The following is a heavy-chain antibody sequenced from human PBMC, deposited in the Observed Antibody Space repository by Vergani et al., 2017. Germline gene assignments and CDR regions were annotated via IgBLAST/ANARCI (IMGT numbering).Heavy chain of an antibody. Sequence: QVTLKDSGPVLVKPTETLTLTCTVSGFSLSNARMGVSWIRQPPGKALEWLAHIFSNDEKSYSTSLKSRLTISKDTSKSQVVLTMTNMDPVDTATYYCARIRGGYCSGGSCSDFDYWGQGTLVTVSS. CDR3: ARIRGGYCSGGSCSDFDY. J-gene: IGHJ4*02. D-gene: IGHD2-15*01. V-gene: IGHV2-26*01. CDR1: GFSLSNARMG. CDR2: IFSNDEK.